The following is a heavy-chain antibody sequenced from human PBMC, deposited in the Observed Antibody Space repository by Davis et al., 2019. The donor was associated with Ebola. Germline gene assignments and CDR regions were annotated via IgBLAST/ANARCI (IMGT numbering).Heavy chain of an antibody. J-gene: IGHJ4*02. V-gene: IGHV3-30-3*01. CDR1: GFTFSSYA. CDR2: ISYDGSNK. D-gene: IGHD3-10*01. CDR3: ARESGDY. Sequence: GGSLRLSCAASGFTFSSYAMHWVRQAPGKGLEWVAVISYDGSNKYYADSVKGRFTISRDNSKNTLYLQMNSLRAEDTAVYYCARESGDYWGQGTLVTVSS.